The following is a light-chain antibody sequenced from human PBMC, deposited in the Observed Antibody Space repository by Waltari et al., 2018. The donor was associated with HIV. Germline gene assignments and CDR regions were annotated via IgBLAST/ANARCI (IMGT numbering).Light chain of an antibody. CDR1: QSITYF. CDR3: QQSDSFPYT. Sequence: DIQMTQSPSPLSASVGDTVVISCRASQSITYFLNWYQLKPGKAPALLISGASSVQSGVPSRFVGSGSGTDFTLTIKNLQPGDVATYFCQQSDSFPYTFGPGTKLDI. J-gene: IGKJ2*01. CDR2: GAS. V-gene: IGKV1-39*01.